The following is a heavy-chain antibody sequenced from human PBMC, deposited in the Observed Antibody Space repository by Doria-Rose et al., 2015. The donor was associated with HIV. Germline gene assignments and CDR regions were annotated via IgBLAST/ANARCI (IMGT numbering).Heavy chain of an antibody. CDR1: GVSLSSPGMG. V-gene: IGHV2-26*01. D-gene: IGHD6-13*01. J-gene: IGHJ4*02. Sequence: ESGPVLVKPTETLTLTCTVSGVSLSSPGMGVSWIRQPPGKALEWLASIVSDDERFYKTSLKSRLTIPRGTSKSQVVLTMTDMDPVDTATYYCARIKSSRWYHKYYFDFWGQGTLVIVSA. CDR2: IVSDDER. CDR3: ARIKSSRWYHKYYFDF.